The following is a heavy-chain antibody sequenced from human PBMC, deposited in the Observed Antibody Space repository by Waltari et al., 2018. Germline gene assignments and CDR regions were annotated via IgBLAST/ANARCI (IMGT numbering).Heavy chain of an antibody. CDR3: AKTTADYYGSGSVDY. J-gene: IGHJ4*02. CDR2: ISGNGGFT. Sequence: EVQLVESGGGLVQPGGSLRLSCAASGFRFSSYAMSWVRQAPGKVLYGVSSISGNGGFTYYEDSVKGRFTISRDNSKNTLYLQTSSLRAEDTAIYYCAKTTADYYGSGSVDYWGQGTLVTVSS. D-gene: IGHD3-10*01. V-gene: IGHV3-23*04. CDR1: GFRFSSYA.